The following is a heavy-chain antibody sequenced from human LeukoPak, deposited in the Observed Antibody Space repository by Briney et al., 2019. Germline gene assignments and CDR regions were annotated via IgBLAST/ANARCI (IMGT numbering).Heavy chain of an antibody. D-gene: IGHD1-26*01. CDR2: IYYSGST. V-gene: IGHV4-59*08. Sequence: SETLSLTCAVYGGSFSGYYWSWIRQPPGKGLEWIGYIYYSGSTNYNPSLKSRVTISVDTSKNQFSLKLSSVTAADTAVYYCARLYSGSYYFDYWGQGTLVTVSS. CDR3: ARLYSGSYYFDY. CDR1: GGSFSGYY. J-gene: IGHJ4*02.